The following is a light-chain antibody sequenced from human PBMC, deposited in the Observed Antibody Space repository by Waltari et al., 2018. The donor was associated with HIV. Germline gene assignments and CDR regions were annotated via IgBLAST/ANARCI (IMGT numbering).Light chain of an antibody. Sequence: QSVLTQPPSASGTPGQRVTISCSGSSSNIGSNTVNWYQQLPGTAPKLLIYSNNQRPSGVPDRFSGSKSGTSASLAINGLQSEDEAEYYCAAWDDSLNGWVFGGGTKLTVL. V-gene: IGLV1-44*01. CDR1: SSNIGSNT. J-gene: IGLJ3*02. CDR2: SNN. CDR3: AAWDDSLNGWV.